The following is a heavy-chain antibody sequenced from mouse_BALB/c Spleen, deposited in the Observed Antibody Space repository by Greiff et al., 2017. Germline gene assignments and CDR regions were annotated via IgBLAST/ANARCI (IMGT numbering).Heavy chain of an antibody. D-gene: IGHD1-2*01. J-gene: IGHJ3*01. CDR2: INPGSGGT. V-gene: IGHV1-54*01. CDR1: GYAFTNYL. Sequence: QVQLQQSGAELVRPGTSVKVSCKASGYAFTNYLIEWVKQRPGQGLEWIGVINPGSGGTNYNEKFKGKATLTADKSSSTAYMQLSSQTSDDSAVYFCARGFITAAFAYWGQGTLVTVSA. CDR3: ARGFITAAFAY.